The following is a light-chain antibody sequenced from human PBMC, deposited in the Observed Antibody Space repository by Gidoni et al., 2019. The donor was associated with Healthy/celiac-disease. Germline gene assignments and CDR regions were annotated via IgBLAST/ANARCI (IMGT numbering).Light chain of an antibody. CDR2: AAS. CDR3: QQSYSTPWT. Sequence: DIQMTQSPSSLSASVGDRVTITCRASQSISSYLNWYQQKPGKAPKLLIYAASSLQSGVPSRFSGSGSGTDFTLTISSLQPEDFATYYCQQSYSTPWTFGQRPKLEIK. J-gene: IGKJ2*01. V-gene: IGKV1-39*01. CDR1: QSISSY.